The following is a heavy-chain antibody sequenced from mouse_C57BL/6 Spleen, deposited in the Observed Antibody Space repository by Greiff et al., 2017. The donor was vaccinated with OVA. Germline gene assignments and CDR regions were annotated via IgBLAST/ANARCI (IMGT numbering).Heavy chain of an antibody. J-gene: IGHJ2*01. CDR1: GYAFSSYW. CDR3: ARITTVVARDYFDY. CDR2: IYPGDGDT. Sequence: VQLQQSGAELVKPGASVKISCKASGYAFSSYWMNWVKQRPGKGLEWIGQIYPGDGDTNYNGKFKGKATLTADKSSSTAYMQLSSLTSEDSAVYFCARITTVVARDYFDYWGQGTTLTVSS. V-gene: IGHV1-80*01. D-gene: IGHD1-1*01.